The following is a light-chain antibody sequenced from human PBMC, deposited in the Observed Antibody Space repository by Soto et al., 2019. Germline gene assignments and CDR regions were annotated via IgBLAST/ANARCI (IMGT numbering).Light chain of an antibody. J-gene: IGKJ1*01. V-gene: IGKV4-1*01. CDR2: WTS. CDR1: QSVLYSSNNQNC. Sequence: DIVMTQSPDSLAVPLGERATINCESSQSVLYSSNNQNCLAWYQQKPGQPPKLLIYWTSTRESGVPDRFSGSGSVTDFTLTISSLQAEDVAVYYCQQYCATPWTFGQGTKVEIK. CDR3: QQYCATPWT.